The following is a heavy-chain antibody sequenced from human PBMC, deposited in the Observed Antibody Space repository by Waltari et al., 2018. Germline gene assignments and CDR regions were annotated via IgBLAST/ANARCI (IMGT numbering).Heavy chain of an antibody. CDR2: VNTENGET. Sequence: QVQLVQSGAEVTKPGSSVTVSCQVSGYTLTGFSMHWVRQAPGKEREWMGGVNTENGETSYEAKLQERGTMTEEKTTETAVMGQSSLRAEDTAVYYCATDEVGTSSLNGFDPWGQGTLVTVSS. D-gene: IGHD2-2*01. V-gene: IGHV1-24*01. J-gene: IGHJ5*02. CDR1: GYTLTGFS. CDR3: ATDEVGTSSLNGFDP.